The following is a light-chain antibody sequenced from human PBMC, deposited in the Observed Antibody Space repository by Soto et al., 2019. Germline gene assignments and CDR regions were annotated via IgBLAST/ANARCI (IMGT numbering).Light chain of an antibody. CDR2: ETS. V-gene: IGKV3-20*01. Sequence: EVVLTQSPGALSLSPGERATLSCRASHSVDSSYFAWYQQRPGQAHRLLIYETSSRATGIPDRFSGSGSGTDFTLTVSRLEPEDFAVYFCQQYGSYPLTVGGGTKVEIK. J-gene: IGKJ4*01. CDR3: QQYGSYPLT. CDR1: HSVDSSY.